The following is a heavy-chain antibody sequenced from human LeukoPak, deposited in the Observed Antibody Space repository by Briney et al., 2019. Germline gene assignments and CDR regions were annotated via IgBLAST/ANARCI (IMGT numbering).Heavy chain of an antibody. V-gene: IGHV4-59*08. J-gene: IGHJ6*02. D-gene: IGHD1-14*01. CDR2: IYYSGTGS. CDR3: ARTTRSEYYYGMDV. CDR1: GGSSRNYY. Sequence: SETLSLTCTVSGGSSRNYYWSWIRQPPGKGLEWIGYIYYSGTGSNYNPYLKSRVTISVDTSKNQFSLKLTSVTAADTAVYYCARTTRSEYYYGMDVWGQGTTVTVSS.